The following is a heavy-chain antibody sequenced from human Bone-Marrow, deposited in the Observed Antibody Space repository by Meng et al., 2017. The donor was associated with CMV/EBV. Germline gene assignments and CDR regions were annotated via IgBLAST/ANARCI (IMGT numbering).Heavy chain of an antibody. Sequence: ASVKVSCKASGYTFTGYYMHWVRQAPGQGLEWMGWINPNSGGTNYAQKFQGRVTMTRDTSISTAYMELSRLRSDDTAVYYCARVGPEYCSGGSCYSKAGYFDLWGRGTLVTVSS. V-gene: IGHV1-2*02. CDR1: GYTFTGYY. CDR3: ARVGPEYCSGGSCYSKAGYFDL. D-gene: IGHD2-15*01. J-gene: IGHJ2*01. CDR2: INPNSGGT.